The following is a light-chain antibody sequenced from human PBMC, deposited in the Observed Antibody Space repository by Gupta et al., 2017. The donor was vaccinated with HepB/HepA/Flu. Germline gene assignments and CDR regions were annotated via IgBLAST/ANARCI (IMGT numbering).Light chain of an antibody. Sequence: SSALTQDPAVSVALGQTVRITCQGDSLRSYYASWYQQKPGQAPVLVIYGKNNRPSGIPDRFSVSSSGNTASLTITGAQAEDEADYYCNSRDSSGNLYVFGTGTKVTVL. V-gene: IGLV3-19*01. CDR3: NSRDSSGNLYV. J-gene: IGLJ1*01. CDR2: GKN. CDR1: SLRSYY.